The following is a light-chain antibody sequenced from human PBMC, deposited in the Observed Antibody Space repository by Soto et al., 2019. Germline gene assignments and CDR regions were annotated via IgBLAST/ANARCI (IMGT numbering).Light chain of an antibody. Sequence: QSALTQPASVSGSPGQSITISCTGTSSDVGDYNYVSWYQQHPGKAPKLMIYEVSNRPSGVSNRFSGSKSGNTASLTISGLQAEDEANYYCSSYTSSSTWVVGGGTKLTVL. J-gene: IGLJ3*02. V-gene: IGLV2-14*01. CDR1: SSDVGDYNY. CDR3: SSYTSSSTWV. CDR2: EVS.